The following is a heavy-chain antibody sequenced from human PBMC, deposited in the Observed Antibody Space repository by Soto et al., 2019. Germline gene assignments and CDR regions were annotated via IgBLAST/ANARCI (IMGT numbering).Heavy chain of an antibody. V-gene: IGHV3-13*01. J-gene: IGHJ6*02. Sequence: EVQLVESGGGLVQPGGSLRLSCAASGFGFNGYDMHWVRQAPGKNLEWVAAISTAGDTYYLGSVKGRFTISREDAKNSLSLQTNSLRVGDTAVHYCARGGDRFDGMDVWGQGTTVTVSS. D-gene: IGHD3-16*01. CDR1: GFGFNGYD. CDR3: ARGGDRFDGMDV. CDR2: ISTAGDT.